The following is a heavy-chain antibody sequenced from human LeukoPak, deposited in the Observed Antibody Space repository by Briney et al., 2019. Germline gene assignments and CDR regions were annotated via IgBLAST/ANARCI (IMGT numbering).Heavy chain of an antibody. D-gene: IGHD7-27*01. J-gene: IGHJ5*02. CDR2: INHSGST. V-gene: IGHV4-34*01. CDR3: ATWGNWGHPAP. CDR1: GGSFSDYY. Sequence: PSETLSLTCAVYGGSFSDYYWSWIRQPPGKGLEWIGEINHSGSTNYKPSLKSRVTISVDTSKNQFSLNLNSVTAADTAVYYCATWGNWGHPAPWGQRTLVTVSS.